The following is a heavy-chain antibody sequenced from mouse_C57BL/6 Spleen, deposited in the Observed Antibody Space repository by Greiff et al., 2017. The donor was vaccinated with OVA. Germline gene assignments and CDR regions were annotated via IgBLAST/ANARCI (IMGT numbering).Heavy chain of an antibody. J-gene: IGHJ2*01. Sequence: QVQLQQPGAELVRPGSSVKLSCKASGYTFTSYWMDWVKQRPGQGLEWIGNIYPSDSETHYNQKFKDKATLTVDKSSSTAYMELHSLTSEDSAVYFCARFEGSSYYWGQGTTLTVSS. V-gene: IGHV1-61*01. CDR3: ARFEGSSYY. D-gene: IGHD1-1*01. CDR1: GYTFTSYW. CDR2: IYPSDSET.